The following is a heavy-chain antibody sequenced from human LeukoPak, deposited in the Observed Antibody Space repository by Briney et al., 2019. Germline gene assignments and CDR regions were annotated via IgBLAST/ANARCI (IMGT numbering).Heavy chain of an antibody. CDR3: AKRTEHYYDSSGYLWYFDY. V-gene: IGHV5-51*01. Sequence: GESLKISCKGSGYSFTSYWIVWVRQMPGKGLEWMGIIYPGDSDTRYSPSFQGQVTISADKSISTAYLQWSSLKASDTAMYYCAKRTEHYYDSSGYLWYFDYWGQGTLVTVSS. D-gene: IGHD3-22*01. J-gene: IGHJ4*02. CDR2: IYPGDSDT. CDR1: GYSFTSYW.